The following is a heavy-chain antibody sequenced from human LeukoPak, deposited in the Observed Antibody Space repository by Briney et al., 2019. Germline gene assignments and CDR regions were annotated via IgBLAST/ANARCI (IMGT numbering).Heavy chain of an antibody. D-gene: IGHD3-16*01. CDR1: GGSVSSGSYY. CDR2: IYYSGST. Sequence: SETLSLTCTVSGGSVSSGSYYWSWIRQPPGKGLEWIGYIYYSGSTNYNPSLKSRVTISVDTSKNQFSLKLSSVTAADTAVYYCARVPGDYFDYWGQGTLVTVSS. J-gene: IGHJ4*02. CDR3: ARVPGDYFDY. V-gene: IGHV4-61*01.